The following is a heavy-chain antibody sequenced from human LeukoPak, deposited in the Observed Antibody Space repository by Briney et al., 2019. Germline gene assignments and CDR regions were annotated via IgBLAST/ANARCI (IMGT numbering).Heavy chain of an antibody. CDR1: GGSFSGYY. D-gene: IGHD3-3*01. V-gene: IGHV4-34*01. CDR2: INHSGST. CDR3: ARGQIIGYYDFWGGYYTHPIALTFDY. Sequence: SETLSLTCAVYGGSFSGYYWSWIRQPPGKGLEWIGEINHSGSTNYNPSLKSRVTISVDTSKNQFSLKLSSVTAADTAVYYCARGQIIGYYDFWGGYYTHPIALTFDYWGQGTLVTVSS. J-gene: IGHJ4*02.